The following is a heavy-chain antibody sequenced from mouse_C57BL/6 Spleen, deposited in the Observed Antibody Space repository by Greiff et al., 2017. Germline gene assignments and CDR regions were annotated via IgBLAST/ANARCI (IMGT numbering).Heavy chain of an antibody. CDR3: ARKVSGDWYFDV. CDR1: GFTFSDYG. J-gene: IGHJ1*03. V-gene: IGHV5-17*01. CDR2: ISSGSSTN. D-gene: IGHD2-14*01. Sequence: EVKLVESGGGLVKPGGSLKLSCAASGFTFSDYGMHWVRQAPEKGLEWVAYISSGSSTNYYADTVKGRFTISRDNAKNTLFLQMTSLRSDDTSMYYCARKVSGDWYFDVWGTGTTVTVSS.